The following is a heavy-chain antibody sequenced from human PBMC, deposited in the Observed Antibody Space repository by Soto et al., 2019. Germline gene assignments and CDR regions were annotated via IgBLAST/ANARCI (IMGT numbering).Heavy chain of an antibody. CDR3: AKDRGKTRVTFDAYQH. Sequence: WGSLRLSCAASGFSFNSYSMSWVRQAPGKELEWVAGIIGSGDSAYYADSVKSRFTISRDNSKNTLYLQMNSLRAADTAVYYCAKDRGKTRVTFDAYQHWGQGTLVTVSS. J-gene: IGHJ1*01. D-gene: IGHD4-17*01. CDR1: GFSFNSYS. V-gene: IGHV3-23*01. CDR2: IIGSGDSA.